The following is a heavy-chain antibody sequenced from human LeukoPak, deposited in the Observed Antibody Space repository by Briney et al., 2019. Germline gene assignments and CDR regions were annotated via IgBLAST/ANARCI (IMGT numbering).Heavy chain of an antibody. Sequence: PGGSLRLSCAASGFTFSSYWMHWVRQAPGKGLVWVSRINSDGSSTSYADSVKGQFTISRDNAKNTLYLQMNSLRAEDTAVYYCARELGIAARLFDYWGQGTLVTVSS. J-gene: IGHJ4*02. CDR1: GFTFSSYW. D-gene: IGHD6-6*01. V-gene: IGHV3-74*01. CDR3: ARELGIAARLFDY. CDR2: INSDGSST.